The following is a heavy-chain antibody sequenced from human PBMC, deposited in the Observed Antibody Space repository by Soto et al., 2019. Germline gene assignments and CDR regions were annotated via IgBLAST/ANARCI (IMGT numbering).Heavy chain of an antibody. J-gene: IGHJ4*02. Sequence: HPGGSLRLSCAASGFTFSSYAMSWVRQAPGKGLEWVSAISGSGGSTYYADSVKGRFTISRDNSKNTLYLQMNSLRAEDTAVYYCARVNKGLGYLGVFDYWGQGTLVTVSS. D-gene: IGHD2-8*01. V-gene: IGHV3-23*01. CDR2: ISGSGGST. CDR1: GFTFSSYA. CDR3: ARVNKGLGYLGVFDY.